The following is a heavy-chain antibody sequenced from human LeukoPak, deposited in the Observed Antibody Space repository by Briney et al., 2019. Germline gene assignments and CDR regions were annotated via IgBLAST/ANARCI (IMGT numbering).Heavy chain of an antibody. V-gene: IGHV3-7*03. D-gene: IGHD3-16*01. CDR3: AKGYVVPFDY. CDR2: IKEDGSEK. Sequence: QPGGSLRLSCAASGFSFNRLWMSWVRQAPGKGLEWVANIKEDGSEKYYVDSMKGRLTISRDNSKNTLYLQMNSLRAEDTAVYYCAKGYVVPFDYWGQGTLVTVSS. J-gene: IGHJ4*02. CDR1: GFSFNRLW.